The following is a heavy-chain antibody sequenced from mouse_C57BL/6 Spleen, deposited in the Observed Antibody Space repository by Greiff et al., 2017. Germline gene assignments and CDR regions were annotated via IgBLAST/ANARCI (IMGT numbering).Heavy chain of an antibody. CDR2: INPNNGGT. Sequence: VQLQQSGPELVKPGASVKISCKASGYTFTDYYMNWVKQSHGKSLEWIGDINPNNGGTSYNQKFKGKATLTVDKSSSTAYMELRSLTSEDSAVYYCARRDYEGLKNYFDYWGQGTTLTVSS. CDR1: GYTFTDYY. CDR3: ARRDYEGLKNYFDY. J-gene: IGHJ2*01. D-gene: IGHD2-4*01. V-gene: IGHV1-26*01.